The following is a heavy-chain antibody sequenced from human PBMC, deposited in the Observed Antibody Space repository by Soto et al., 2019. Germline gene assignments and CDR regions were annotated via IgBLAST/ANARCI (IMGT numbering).Heavy chain of an antibody. Sequence: EVHLVESGGGLVQPGGSLRLSCAASGFTFRYYWLHWVRQVPGRGPVWVSGINNDGSDTFYADFVEGQFTIFRDNAKNTVYLQMDSLRAEDTAVYYCGSLFEFWGQGTLVTVPS. CDR1: GFTFRYYW. V-gene: IGHV3-74*01. J-gene: IGHJ4*02. CDR2: INNDGSDT. CDR3: GSLFEF.